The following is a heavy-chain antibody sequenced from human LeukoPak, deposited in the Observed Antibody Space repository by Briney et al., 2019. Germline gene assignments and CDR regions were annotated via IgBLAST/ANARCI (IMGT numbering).Heavy chain of an antibody. CDR3: ARKGYSSGYDY. D-gene: IGHD6-19*01. J-gene: IGHJ4*02. CDR2: INHSGST. V-gene: IGHV4-34*01. Sequence: XXXPPXKXLEWIGEINHSGSTNYNPSLKSRVTISVDTSKNQFSLKLSSVTAADTAVYYCARKGYSSGYDYWGQGTLVTVSS.